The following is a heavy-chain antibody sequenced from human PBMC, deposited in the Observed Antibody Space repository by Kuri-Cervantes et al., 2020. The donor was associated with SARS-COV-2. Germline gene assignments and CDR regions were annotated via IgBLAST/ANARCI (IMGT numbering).Heavy chain of an antibody. J-gene: IGHJ6*03. Sequence: SETLSLTCTVSGGSISSQSYYWGWIRQPPGKGLEWIGSVYYSGTTYYNPSLRSRVTISLDTSKNQLSLNLNSVTAADTAVYYCARTQLGMNMDVWGKGTTVTVSS. D-gene: IGHD7-27*01. CDR1: GGSISSQSYY. CDR2: VYYSGTT. CDR3: ARTQLGMNMDV. V-gene: IGHV4-39*01.